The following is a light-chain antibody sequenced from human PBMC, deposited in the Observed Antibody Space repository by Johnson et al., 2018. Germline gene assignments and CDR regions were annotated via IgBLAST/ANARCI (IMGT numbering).Light chain of an antibody. CDR2: ENN. Sequence: QSVLTQPPSVSAAPGQMVTISCSGSSSNIGNNYVSWYQQLPGTAPKLLIYENNKRPSGIPDRFSGSKSGTSATLGITGLPTGDEADYYCGTWDSSLSAGNVFGTGTKVTVL. J-gene: IGLJ1*01. CDR3: GTWDSSLSAGNV. CDR1: SSNIGNNY. V-gene: IGLV1-51*02.